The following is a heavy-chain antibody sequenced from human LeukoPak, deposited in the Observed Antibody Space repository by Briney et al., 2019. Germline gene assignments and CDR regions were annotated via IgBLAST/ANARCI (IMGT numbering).Heavy chain of an antibody. D-gene: IGHD3-10*01. CDR3: ARRPMEGPFDP. V-gene: IGHV4-39*01. J-gene: IGHJ5*02. Sequence: PSETLSLTCTVSGGSISSSSYYWGWIRQPPGKGLEWIGSIYYSGSTYYNPSLKSRVTISVDTSKNQFSLKLSSVTAADTAVYYCARRPMEGPFDPWGQGTLVTVSS. CDR1: GGSISSSSYY. CDR2: IYYSGST.